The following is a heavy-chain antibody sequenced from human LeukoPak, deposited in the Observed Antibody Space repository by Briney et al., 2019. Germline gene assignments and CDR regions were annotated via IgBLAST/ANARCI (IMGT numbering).Heavy chain of an antibody. Sequence: PSETLSLTCTVSGGSISSHYWSWLRQPPGKGLEGIGYIYNSGSTNYNPSLKSRLTISIDTSKNQFSLKLTSVTAADTAVYYCARGSFDTSDYNYIGFDYWGQGTLVTVSS. J-gene: IGHJ4*02. CDR3: ARGSFDTSDYNYIGFDY. V-gene: IGHV4-59*11. D-gene: IGHD3-22*01. CDR1: GGSISSHY. CDR2: IYNSGST.